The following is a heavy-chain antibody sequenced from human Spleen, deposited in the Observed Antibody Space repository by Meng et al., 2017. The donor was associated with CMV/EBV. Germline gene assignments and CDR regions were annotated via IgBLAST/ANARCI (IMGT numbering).Heavy chain of an antibody. CDR1: RNFFTRHA. CDR2: ISADNQNT. D-gene: IGHD5-18*01. V-gene: IGHV1-18*01. CDR3: ATFPRGYSFYHFDY. J-gene: IGHJ4*02. Sequence: ASVKVSCKAPRNFFTRHAITWVRQAPGQGLEWMGWISADNQNTNLIQKFQGRITLTTDTSKSTAYMELRSLRSDDTAVYYCATFPRGYSFYHFDYWGQGTLVTVSS.